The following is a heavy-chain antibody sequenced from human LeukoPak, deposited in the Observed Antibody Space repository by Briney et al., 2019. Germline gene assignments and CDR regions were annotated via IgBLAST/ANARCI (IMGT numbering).Heavy chain of an antibody. CDR2: IKQDGSEK. CDR3: AKLPYSSGWKAVFDV. J-gene: IGHJ3*01. Sequence: QPGGSLRLSCAASGFTFSSYWMSWVRQAPGKGLEWVANIKQDGSEKYYVDSVKGRFTISRDNAKNSLYLQMNSLRAEDTAVYYCAKLPYSSGWKAVFDVWGQGTMVTVSS. CDR1: GFTFSSYW. D-gene: IGHD6-19*01. V-gene: IGHV3-7*03.